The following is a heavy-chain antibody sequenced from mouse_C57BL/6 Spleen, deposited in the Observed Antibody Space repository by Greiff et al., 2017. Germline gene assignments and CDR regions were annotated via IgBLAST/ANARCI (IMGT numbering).Heavy chain of an antibody. D-gene: IGHD1-1*01. CDR3: AREGITTVVARFHAMDY. CDR2: INPNYGTT. CDR1: GYSFTDYN. J-gene: IGHJ4*01. Sequence: EVQLQQSGPELVKPGASVKISCKASGYSFTDYNMNWVKQSNGKSLEWIGVINPNYGTTSYNQKFKGKATLTVDQSSSTAYMQLNSLTSEDSAVYYCAREGITTVVARFHAMDYWGQGTSVTVSS. V-gene: IGHV1-39*01.